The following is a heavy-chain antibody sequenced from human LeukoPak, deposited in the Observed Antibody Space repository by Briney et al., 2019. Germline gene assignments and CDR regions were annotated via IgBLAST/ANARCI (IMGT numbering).Heavy chain of an antibody. V-gene: IGHV3-7*01. CDR2: INQDGSEK. Sequence: GGSLRLSCAASGFTFSSYAMSWVRQAPGKGLEWVANINQDGSEKYYVDSVKGRFTISRDNAKNSLYLQMNSLRAEDTAVYYCARDGDGYYYDSSGYFLDYWGQGTLVTVSS. J-gene: IGHJ4*02. CDR1: GFTFSSYA. CDR3: ARDGDGYYYDSSGYFLDY. D-gene: IGHD3-22*01.